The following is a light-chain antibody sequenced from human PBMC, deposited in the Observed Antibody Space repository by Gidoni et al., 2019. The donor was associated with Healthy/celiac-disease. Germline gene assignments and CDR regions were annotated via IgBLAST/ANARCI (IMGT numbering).Light chain of an antibody. CDR1: NIGSKS. CDR2: YDS. V-gene: IGLV3-21*04. Sequence: SYVLTQPPSVSVAPGKTARITCGGNNIGSKSVHWYQHKPGQAPVLVIYYDSDRPSGIPERFSGSNSGNTATLTISRVEAGDEADYYCQVWDSSSDHLWVFGGGTKLTVL. CDR3: QVWDSSSDHLWV. J-gene: IGLJ3*02.